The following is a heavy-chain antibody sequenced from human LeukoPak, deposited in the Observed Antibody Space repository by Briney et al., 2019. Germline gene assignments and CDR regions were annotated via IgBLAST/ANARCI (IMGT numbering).Heavy chain of an antibody. CDR1: GGTFSSYA. CDR3: ARDRNGYIFDY. J-gene: IGHJ4*02. CDR2: IIPIFGTA. D-gene: IGHD5-24*01. Sequence: SVKVSCKASGGTFSSYAISWVRQAPGQGLEWMGGIIPIFGTANYAQKFQGRVTMTRDTSTSTVYMELSSLRSEDAAVYYCARDRNGYIFDYWGQGTLVTVSS. V-gene: IGHV1-69*05.